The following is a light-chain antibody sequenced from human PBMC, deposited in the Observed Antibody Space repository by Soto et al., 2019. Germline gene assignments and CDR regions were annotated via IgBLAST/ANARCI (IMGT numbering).Light chain of an antibody. CDR3: QHYNIYSEA. V-gene: IGKV1-5*03. Sequence: DIKMTQSPSTLSGSVGDRVTITCRASQTISSWLAWYQQKPGKAPKLLIYKASTLKSGVPSRFSGSGSGTEFTLTISSLQPDDFATYYCQHYNIYSEAFGQVTMV. CDR2: KAS. J-gene: IGKJ1*01. CDR1: QTISSW.